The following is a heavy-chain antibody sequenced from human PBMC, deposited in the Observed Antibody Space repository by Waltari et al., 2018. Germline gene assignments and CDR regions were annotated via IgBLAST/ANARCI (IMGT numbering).Heavy chain of an antibody. J-gene: IGHJ4*02. D-gene: IGHD6-13*01. CDR2: ISYEGTNK. Sequence: QVQLVESGGGVVQPGRSLRLSCAASGLSFSTYGMHWVRQAPGKGLEWVAVISYEGTNKFYADSVKGRFTISRDNSKNTLYLQMNSLRPEDTAVYYCAKVDSSSFDHWGQGALVTVSS. CDR1: GLSFSTYG. V-gene: IGHV3-30*18. CDR3: AKVDSSSFDH.